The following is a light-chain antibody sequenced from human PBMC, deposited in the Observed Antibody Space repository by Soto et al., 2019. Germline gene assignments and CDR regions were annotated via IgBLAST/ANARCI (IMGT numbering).Light chain of an antibody. J-gene: IGKJ1*01. CDR2: GAS. CDR3: QQYNNWPPT. Sequence: ELVLTQSPVTLSVSPGERATLSCRASQSVSSNLAWYQQRPGQAPRLLIYGASTRATGIPARFSGSGSGTEFTLSIGSLQSEDFAVYYCQQYNNWPPTFGQGTKVDIK. CDR1: QSVSSN. V-gene: IGKV3-15*01.